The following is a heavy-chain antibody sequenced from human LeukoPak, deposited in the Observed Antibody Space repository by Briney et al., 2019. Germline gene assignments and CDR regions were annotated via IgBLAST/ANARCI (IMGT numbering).Heavy chain of an antibody. CDR1: GFTVSSNY. CDR2: IYSGGRT. V-gene: IGHV3-66*01. J-gene: IGHJ5*02. Sequence: GGSLRLSCAASGFTVSSNYMGWVRQAPGKGLEWVSVIYSGGRTNYADSVKGRFTISRDNSKNTLYVQMNSLRAEDTAVYYCARVSFRWFDPWGQGTLVTVSS. CDR3: ARVSFRWFDP.